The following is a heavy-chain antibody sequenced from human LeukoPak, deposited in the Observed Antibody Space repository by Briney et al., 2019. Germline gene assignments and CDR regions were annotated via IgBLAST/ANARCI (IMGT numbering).Heavy chain of an antibody. V-gene: IGHV5-51*01. Sequence: GESLKISCKGSGYSFTSYWIGWVRQMPGKGLEWMGIIYPGDSDTRYSPSFQGQVIISADKSISTAYLQWSSLKASDTAMYYCARDAYYYDSSGTPEYFQHWGQGTLVTVSS. J-gene: IGHJ1*01. CDR3: ARDAYYYDSSGTPEYFQH. D-gene: IGHD3-22*01. CDR2: IYPGDSDT. CDR1: GYSFTSYW.